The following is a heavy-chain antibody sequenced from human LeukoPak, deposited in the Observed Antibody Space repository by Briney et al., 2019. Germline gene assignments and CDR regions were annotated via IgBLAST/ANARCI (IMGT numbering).Heavy chain of an antibody. D-gene: IGHD5-12*01. CDR1: GGTFSSYA. J-gene: IGHJ5*02. CDR3: ASSTSPYSGYEIDRGFDP. V-gene: IGHV1-69*05. CDR2: IIPIFGTA. Sequence: GASVKVSCKASGGTFSSYAISWVRQAPGQGLEWMGGIIPIFGTANYAQKFQDRVTITTDESTSTAYMELSSLRSEDTAVYYCASSTSPYSGYEIDRGFDPWGQGTLVTVSS.